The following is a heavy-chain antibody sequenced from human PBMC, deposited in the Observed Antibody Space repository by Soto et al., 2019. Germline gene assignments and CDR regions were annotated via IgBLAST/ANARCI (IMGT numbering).Heavy chain of an antibody. CDR2: INPNSGGT. D-gene: IGHD2-2*01. CDR1: GYTFTGYY. V-gene: IGHV1-2*02. J-gene: IGHJ3*02. CDR3: AREEDIVVVPAAALDAFDI. Sequence: ASVKVSCKASGYTFTGYYMHWVRQAPGQGLEWMGWINPNSGGTNYAQKFQGRVTMTRDTSISTAYMELSRLRSDDTAVYYCAREEDIVVVPAAALDAFDIWGQGTMVTVSS.